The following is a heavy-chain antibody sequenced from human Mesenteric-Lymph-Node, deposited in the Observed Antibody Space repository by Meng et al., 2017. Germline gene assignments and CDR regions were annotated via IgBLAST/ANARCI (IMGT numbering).Heavy chain of an antibody. J-gene: IGHJ6*02. CDR1: GFTFSDYY. D-gene: IGHD3-22*01. CDR2: ISSSGSTI. CDR3: AREYYYDSSGYYLYYYYGMDV. Sequence: GESLKISCAASGFTFSDYYMSWIRQAPGKGLEWVSYISSSGSTIYYADSVKGRFTISRDNAKNTLYLQMNSLRAEDTAVYYCAREYYYDSSGYYLYYYYGMDVWGQGTTVTVSS. V-gene: IGHV3-11*04.